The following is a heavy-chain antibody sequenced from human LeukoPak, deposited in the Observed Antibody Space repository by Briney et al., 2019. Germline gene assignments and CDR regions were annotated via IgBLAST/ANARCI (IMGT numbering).Heavy chain of an antibody. D-gene: IGHD3-10*01. J-gene: IGHJ4*02. CDR3: ARDGPMVRGVILGLDY. CDR2: IYSGGST. CDR1: GFTFSSYW. Sequence: PGGSLRLSCAASGFTFSSYWMPWVRQAPGKGLEWVSVIYSGGSTYYADSVKGRFTISRDNSKNTLYLQMNSLRAEDTAVYYCARDGPMVRGVILGLDYWGQGTLVTVSS. V-gene: IGHV3-66*01.